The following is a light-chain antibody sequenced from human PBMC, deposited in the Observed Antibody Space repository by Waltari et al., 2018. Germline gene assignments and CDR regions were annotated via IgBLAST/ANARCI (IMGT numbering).Light chain of an antibody. CDR3: QQYYSTPFT. J-gene: IGKJ3*01. CDR1: QSVLYSSNNKNY. Sequence: DIVMTQSPDSLAVSLGERATINCQSSQSVLYSSNNKNYLAWYQQKPGQPPKLLIYWASTRKSGVPDRFSGSGSGTDFTLTISSLQAEDVAVYYCQQYYSTPFTFGPGTKVDIK. V-gene: IGKV4-1*01. CDR2: WAS.